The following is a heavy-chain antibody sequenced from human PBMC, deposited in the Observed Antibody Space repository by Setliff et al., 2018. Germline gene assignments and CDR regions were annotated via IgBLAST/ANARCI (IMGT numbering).Heavy chain of an antibody. CDR3: ARDGVFYAMDV. CDR1: GASLRSGSNY. Sequence: SETLSLTCTVSGASLRSGSNYWGWFRQPAGKGLEWIGRIYTDGTTNYNPSLKSRVSISADTSMNHFSLRMTSVSAADTAVYYCARDGVFYAMDVWGRGTTVTVSS. J-gene: IGHJ6*02. V-gene: IGHV4-61*02. D-gene: IGHD3-10*01. CDR2: IYTDGTT.